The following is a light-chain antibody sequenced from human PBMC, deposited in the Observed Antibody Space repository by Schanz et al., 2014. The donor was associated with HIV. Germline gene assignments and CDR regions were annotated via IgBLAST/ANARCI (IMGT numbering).Light chain of an antibody. Sequence: EIVLTQSPGTLSVSPGERATLSCRASQSVSSNLAWHQQKPGQAPRLLISDASTRATGLPARFSGSGSGTEFTLTISRLEPEDFAVYYCQQYGSSPLFGQGTKVEIK. CDR2: DAS. CDR1: QSVSSN. J-gene: IGKJ1*01. CDR3: QQYGSSPL. V-gene: IGKV3-20*01.